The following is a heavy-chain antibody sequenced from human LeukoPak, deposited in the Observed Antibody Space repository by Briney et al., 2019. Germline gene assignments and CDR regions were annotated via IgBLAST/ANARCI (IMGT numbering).Heavy chain of an antibody. CDR2: ISYDGSNK. V-gene: IGHV3-30*03. D-gene: IGHD5-18*01. Sequence: GGSLRLSCAASGFTFTSHAMHWVRQAPGTGLEWVALISYDGSNKDYAESVKGRFTISRDNSKNTLSLQMNSLRAEDTAVYYCARVDYSYGRGFCYGMDVWGQGTTVTVSS. J-gene: IGHJ6*02. CDR1: GFTFTSHA. CDR3: ARVDYSYGRGFCYGMDV.